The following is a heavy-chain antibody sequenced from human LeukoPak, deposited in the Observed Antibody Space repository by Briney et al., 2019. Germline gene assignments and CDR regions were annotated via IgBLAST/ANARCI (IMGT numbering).Heavy chain of an antibody. CDR1: GFTFSSYT. Sequence: GGSLRLSCAASGFTFSSYTMNWVRQAPGKGLEWVSSLSGTGRYIYYADLMKGRFTISRDNAKNSLYLQMNSLRAEDTAVYYCARSLRDAFDIWGQGTIVTVSS. J-gene: IGHJ3*02. CDR3: ARSLRDAFDI. CDR2: LSGTGRYI. V-gene: IGHV3-21*06.